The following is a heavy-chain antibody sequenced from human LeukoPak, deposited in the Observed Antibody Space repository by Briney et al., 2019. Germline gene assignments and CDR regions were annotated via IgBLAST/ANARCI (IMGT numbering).Heavy chain of an antibody. CDR1: GGSINTYY. J-gene: IGHJ6*02. CDR2: IYSSGST. CDR3: ARSTPGWVREVIIPSYYGMDV. D-gene: IGHD3-10*01. Sequence: PSETLSLTCTVSGGSINTYYWNWIRQPPGKGLDGIGYIYSSGSTTYNRSIKSRVTISVDTSKNQFSLNLSSVTAADTAVYYCARSTPGWVREVIIPSYYGMDVWGQGTTVTVSS. V-gene: IGHV4-59*01.